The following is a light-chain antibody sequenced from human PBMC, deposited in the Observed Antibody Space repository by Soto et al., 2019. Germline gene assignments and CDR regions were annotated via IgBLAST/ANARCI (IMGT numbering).Light chain of an antibody. CDR3: SSYTSSSTLLYV. J-gene: IGLJ1*01. CDR1: SSDVGGYHY. CDR2: DVS. Sequence: QSALTQPASVSGSPGQSITISCTGTSSDVGGYHYVSWYQQHPGKAPKLMIYDVSNRPSGVSNRFSGSKSGNTASLTISGIQAEDEADYYCSSYTSSSTLLYVFGTGTKLTVL. V-gene: IGLV2-14*01.